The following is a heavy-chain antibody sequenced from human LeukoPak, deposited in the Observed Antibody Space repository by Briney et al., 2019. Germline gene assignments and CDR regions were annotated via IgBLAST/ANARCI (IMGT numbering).Heavy chain of an antibody. Sequence: ASVKVSCKASGYTFPNHDINWVRQAPGQGLEWMGWLNPNTNNSGSAQKFQGRVTISRSTSTNTAYMELSSLRSEDTAVYYCARGSISVWGVYYFDYWGQGTLVTVSS. CDR2: LNPNTNNS. V-gene: IGHV1-8*01. J-gene: IGHJ4*02. CDR3: ARGSISVWGVYYFDY. CDR1: GYTFPNHD. D-gene: IGHD6-19*01.